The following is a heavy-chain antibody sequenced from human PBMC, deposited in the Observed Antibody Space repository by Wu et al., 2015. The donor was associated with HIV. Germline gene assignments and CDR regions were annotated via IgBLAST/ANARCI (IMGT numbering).Heavy chain of an antibody. D-gene: IGHD4-17*01. CDR2: INPNSGGT. Sequence: QVQLVQSGAEVKKPGASVKVSCKASGYTFTGYYMYWVRQAPGQGLEWMGWINPNSGGTNYAQKFQGRVTMTRDTSISTVYMELSRLRSDDTGLYYCARDSAVTTPGYYYYGMDVWGQGP. CDR1: GYTFTGYY. V-gene: IGHV1-2*02. J-gene: IGHJ6*02. CDR3: ARDSAVTTPGYYYYGMDV.